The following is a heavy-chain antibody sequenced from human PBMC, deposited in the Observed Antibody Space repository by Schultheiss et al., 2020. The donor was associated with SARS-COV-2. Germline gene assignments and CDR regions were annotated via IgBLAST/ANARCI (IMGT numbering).Heavy chain of an antibody. Sequence: SQTLSLTCSVSGGSITSFYWNWIRQTPGKGLEWIGNIYSNENTDYNPSLKSRVTISVDTSKNEVSLKLTSVTAADTAVYYCARGFGGYCSGGSCYYYYGMDVWGQGTTVTVSS. D-gene: IGHD2-15*01. CDR3: ARGFGGYCSGGSCYYYYGMDV. J-gene: IGHJ6*02. CDR1: GGSITSFY. CDR2: IYSNENT. V-gene: IGHV4-59*01.